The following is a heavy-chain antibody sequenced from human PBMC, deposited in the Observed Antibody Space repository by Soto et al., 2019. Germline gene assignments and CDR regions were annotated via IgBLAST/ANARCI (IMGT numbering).Heavy chain of an antibody. Sequence: EVQLVESGGGLVQPGGSLRLSCAVSGFTVSTQAMNWVRQAPGKGLEWVAYIHGTRSIIYYADSVKGRFTISRDNTKNSLFLQMDSLRDEETAVYDCARDARNADYDYWGQGTVVTVSS. V-gene: IGHV3-48*02. D-gene: IGHD3-16*01. CDR1: GFTVSTQA. CDR2: IHGTRSII. CDR3: ARDARNADYDY. J-gene: IGHJ4*02.